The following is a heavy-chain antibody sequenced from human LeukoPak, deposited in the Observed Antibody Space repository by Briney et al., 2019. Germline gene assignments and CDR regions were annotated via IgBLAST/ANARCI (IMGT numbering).Heavy chain of an antibody. CDR2: IYHSGNT. CDR3: ARRYSYGFYYFDY. CDR1: GGAIGSGGQS. D-gene: IGHD5-18*01. Sequence: PSETLSLTCAVSGGAIGSGGQSWSWMRQPPGQGLEWIGYIYHSGNTYYNPSLKSRVTISVDRSKNQFSLRVNSVTAADTAVYFCARRYSYGFYYFDYWGQGTLVTVSS. J-gene: IGHJ4*02. V-gene: IGHV4-30-2*01.